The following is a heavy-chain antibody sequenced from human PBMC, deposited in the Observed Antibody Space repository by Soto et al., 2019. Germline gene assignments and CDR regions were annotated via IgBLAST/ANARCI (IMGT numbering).Heavy chain of an antibody. V-gene: IGHV4-39*01. CDR2: IYYSGST. CDR3: ARLQGDYSNYGGGYYYYGMDV. J-gene: IGHJ6*02. CDR1: GGSISSSSYY. Sequence: SETLSLTCTVSGGSISSSSYYWGWIRQPPGKGLEWIGSIYYSGSTYYNPSLKSRVTISVDTSKNQFSLKLSSVTAADTAVYYCARLQGDYSNYGGGYYYYGMDVWGQGTTVTVSS. D-gene: IGHD4-4*01.